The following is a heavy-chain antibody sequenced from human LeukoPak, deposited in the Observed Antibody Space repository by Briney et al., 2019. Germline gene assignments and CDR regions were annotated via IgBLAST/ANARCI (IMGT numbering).Heavy chain of an antibody. Sequence: GGSLRLSCAASGFTFSSYWMHWVRQAPGKGLVWVSRINSDGSRTSYADSVAGRFTISRDNAKNTVYLQMNTLRAEDTAVYYCARVKVGSWDWFDPRGQGTLVTVSS. J-gene: IGHJ5*02. CDR3: ARVKVGSWDWFDP. V-gene: IGHV3-74*01. CDR1: GFTFSSYW. CDR2: INSDGSRT. D-gene: IGHD1-26*01.